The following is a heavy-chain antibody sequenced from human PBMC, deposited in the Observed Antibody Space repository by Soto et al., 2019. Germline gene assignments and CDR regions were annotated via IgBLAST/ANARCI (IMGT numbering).Heavy chain of an antibody. V-gene: IGHV4-34*01. CDR2: INHSGST. D-gene: IGHD6-13*01. Sequence: SETLSLTCAVYGGSFSGYYWSWIRQPPGKGLEWIGEINHSGSTNYNPSLKSRVTISVDTSKNQFSLKLSSVTAADTAVYYGSSSSWFDYWGQGTLVTVSS. CDR3: SSSSWFDY. J-gene: IGHJ4*02. CDR1: GGSFSGYY.